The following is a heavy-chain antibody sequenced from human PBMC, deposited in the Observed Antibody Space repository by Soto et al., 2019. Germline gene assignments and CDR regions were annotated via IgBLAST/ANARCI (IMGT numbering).Heavy chain of an antibody. CDR2: IYYSGST. D-gene: IGHD6-13*01. V-gene: IGHV4-30-4*01. J-gene: IGHJ5*02. CDR3: ARLLRDSSRIGP. Sequence: SETLSLTCTVSGGSISSGDYYWSWIRQPPGKGLEWIGYIYYSGSTYYNPSLKSRVTISVDTSKNQFSLKLSSVTAADTAVYYCARLLRDSSRIGPWGQGTLVTVSS. CDR1: GGSISSGDYY.